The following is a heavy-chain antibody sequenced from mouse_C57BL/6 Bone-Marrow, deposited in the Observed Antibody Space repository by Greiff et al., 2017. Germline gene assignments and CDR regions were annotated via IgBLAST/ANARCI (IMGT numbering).Heavy chain of an antibody. CDR3: ARVPHYYGSSLYYAMDY. CDR1: GFSLTSYG. Sequence: VQLQQSGPGLVQPSQSLSITCTVSGFSLTSYGVHWVRQSPGKGLEWLGVIWSGGSTDYNAAFISRLSISKDNSKSQVFFKMNSLQADDTAIYYCARVPHYYGSSLYYAMDYWGQGTSVTVSS. J-gene: IGHJ4*01. CDR2: IWSGGST. V-gene: IGHV2-2*01. D-gene: IGHD1-1*01.